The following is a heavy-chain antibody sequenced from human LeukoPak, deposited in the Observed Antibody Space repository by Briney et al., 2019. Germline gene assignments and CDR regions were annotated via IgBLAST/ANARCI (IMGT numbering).Heavy chain of an antibody. D-gene: IGHD3-22*01. V-gene: IGHV4-39*07. CDR3: ARGFFRITMVVVLGDVFDI. J-gene: IGHJ3*02. Sequence: SETLSLTCTVSGSSISSRTYNWGWIRQPPGKGLEWIGSLYYSGSTYYNPSLRGSSYYNPSLKSRVSISVDTSKNHFSLELSSVTAADTAVYYCARGFFRITMVVVLGDVFDIWGQGTMVTVSS. CDR1: GSSISSRTYN. CDR2: LYYSGSTYYNPSLRGSS.